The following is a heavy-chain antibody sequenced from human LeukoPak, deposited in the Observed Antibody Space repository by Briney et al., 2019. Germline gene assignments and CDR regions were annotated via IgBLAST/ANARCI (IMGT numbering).Heavy chain of an antibody. CDR1: GYSISSGYY. Sequence: PSETLSLTCAVSGYSISSGYYWGWIRQPPGKGLEWIGSIYHSGSTYYNPSLKSRVTISVDTSKNQFSLKLSSVTAAATAVYYCARQPPLRYFDWFPRTYYFDYWGQGTLVTVSS. D-gene: IGHD3-9*01. V-gene: IGHV4-38-2*01. CDR2: IYHSGST. CDR3: ARQPPLRYFDWFPRTYYFDY. J-gene: IGHJ4*02.